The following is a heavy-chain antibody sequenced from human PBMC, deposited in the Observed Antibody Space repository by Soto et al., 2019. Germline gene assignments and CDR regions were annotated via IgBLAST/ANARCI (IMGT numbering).Heavy chain of an antibody. CDR3: ARITSTGFFDA. D-gene: IGHD1-20*01. CDR1: GFPFSSHW. CDR2: IKQDGSEK. V-gene: IGHV3-7*05. J-gene: IGHJ4*02. Sequence: GGSLRLSCAASGFPFSSHWMTWVRQAPGKGLEWVAYIKQDGSEKYYVDSVMGRFTMSRDNTQSSLSLQMNTLRVEDSAVYYCARITSTGFFDAWGQGTLLTVSS.